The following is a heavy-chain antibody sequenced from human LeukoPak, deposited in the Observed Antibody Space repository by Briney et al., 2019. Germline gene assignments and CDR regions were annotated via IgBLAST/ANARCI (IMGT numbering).Heavy chain of an antibody. CDR1: GLTFSSYD. CDR3: ARDAYSYGYDY. D-gene: IGHD5-18*01. V-gene: IGHV3-30*03. Sequence: GGSLRLSCAASGLTFSSYDMRWVRQAPGKGLEWVTLISYDGGNKYYGDSVKGRFTISRDNSKNTLYLQMNSLRAEDTAVYYCARDAYSYGYDYWGQGTLVTVSS. J-gene: IGHJ4*02. CDR2: ISYDGGNK.